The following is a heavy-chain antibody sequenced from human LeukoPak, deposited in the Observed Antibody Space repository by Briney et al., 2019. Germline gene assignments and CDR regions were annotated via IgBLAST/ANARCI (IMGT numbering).Heavy chain of an antibody. Sequence: SGTLSLTCAVSGGSISSSNWWSWVRQPPGKGLEWIGEIYHSGSTNYSPSLKSRVTISVDKSKNQFSLKLSSVTAADTAVYYCARMGIAATYYFDYWGQGTLVTVSS. CDR2: IYHSGST. CDR3: ARMGIAATYYFDY. D-gene: IGHD6-13*01. V-gene: IGHV4-4*02. J-gene: IGHJ4*02. CDR1: GGSISSSNW.